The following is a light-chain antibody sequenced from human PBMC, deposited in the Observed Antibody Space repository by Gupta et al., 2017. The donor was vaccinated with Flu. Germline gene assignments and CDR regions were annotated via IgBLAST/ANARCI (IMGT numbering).Light chain of an antibody. CDR3: VRDMGSDIQV. CDR1: SGSVSSGYY. V-gene: IGLV8-61*01. J-gene: IGLJ2*01. CDR2: NTN. Sequence: QTVVTQEPSFSVSPGGTVTLTCGLSSGSVSSGYYPSWYQQTPGQAPRTLIYNTNHRSSGVPGRFSGSIRGNKAALTITGAKEDEESDYYGVRDMGSDIQVFGGGTKLTVL.